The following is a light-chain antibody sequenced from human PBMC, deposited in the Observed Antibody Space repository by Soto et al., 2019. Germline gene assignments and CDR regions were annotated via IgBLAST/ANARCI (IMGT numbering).Light chain of an antibody. V-gene: IGKV1-39*01. J-gene: IGKJ2*01. CDR3: QQSYSTPYT. CDR2: AAS. Sequence: DIQLTQSPASLSSSPGERVTITCRASQNISSYVTWYQQKPGKAPKLLIYAASSLPSGVPSRFSGSGSGTDFTLTISSLQPEDFATYYCQQSYSTPYTFGQGTKLEIK. CDR1: QNISSY.